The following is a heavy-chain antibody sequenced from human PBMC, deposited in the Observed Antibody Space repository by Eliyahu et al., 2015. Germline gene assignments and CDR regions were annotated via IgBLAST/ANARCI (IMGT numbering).Heavy chain of an antibody. CDR3: ARDRARTYYYFDY. J-gene: IGHJ4*02. Sequence: QVQLQQWGAGLLKPSETLSLTCAVYGGSFSGXXXSWIXQPPGKGLEWIGEINHSGSTNYNPSLKSRVTISVDTSKNQFSLKLSSVTAADTAVYYCARDRARTYYYFDYWGQGTLVTVSS. CDR2: INHSGST. V-gene: IGHV4-34*01. D-gene: IGHD1-14*01. CDR1: GGSFSGXX.